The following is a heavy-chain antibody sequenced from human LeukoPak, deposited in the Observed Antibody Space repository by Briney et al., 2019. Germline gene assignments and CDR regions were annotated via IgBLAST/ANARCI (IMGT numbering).Heavy chain of an antibody. CDR3: AKLTYGSGTYGAFDY. J-gene: IGHJ4*02. CDR2: ITSSSTYI. Sequence: GGSLRLSCAASGITLSSYNMNWVRQAPGKGLEWVSSITSSSTYIYYADSVKGRFTISRDNSKNTLYLQMNSLRAEDTAVYYCAKLTYGSGTYGAFDYWGQGTLVTVST. D-gene: IGHD3-10*01. CDR1: GITLSSYN. V-gene: IGHV3-21*04.